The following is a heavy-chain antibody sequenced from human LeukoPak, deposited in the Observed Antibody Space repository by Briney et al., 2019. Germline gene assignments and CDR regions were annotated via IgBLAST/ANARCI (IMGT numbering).Heavy chain of an antibody. CDR2: ISGSGGAT. Sequence: GGSLRLSCAASGFTFSSYAMSWVRQAPGKGLEWVSVISGSGGATYYADSVKGRFTISRDNSKNTLYLQMNSLRAEDTAVYYCAKDGVATITYDYWGQETLVTVSS. V-gene: IGHV3-23*01. CDR1: GFTFSSYA. D-gene: IGHD5-12*01. J-gene: IGHJ4*02. CDR3: AKDGVATITYDY.